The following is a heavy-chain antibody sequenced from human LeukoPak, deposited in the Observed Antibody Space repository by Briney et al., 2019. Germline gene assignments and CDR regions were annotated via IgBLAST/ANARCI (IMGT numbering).Heavy chain of an antibody. J-gene: IGHJ4*02. CDR2: ISYDGSNK. V-gene: IGHV3-30*04. CDR3: HTVTTVFDH. CDR1: GFTFSSYA. Sequence: PGGSLRPSCAASGFTFSSYAMHWVRQAPGKGLEWVAVISYDGSNKYYADSVKGRFTISRDNSKNTLYLQMNSLRAEDTAVYYCHTVTTVFDHWGQGTLVTVSS. D-gene: IGHD4-17*01.